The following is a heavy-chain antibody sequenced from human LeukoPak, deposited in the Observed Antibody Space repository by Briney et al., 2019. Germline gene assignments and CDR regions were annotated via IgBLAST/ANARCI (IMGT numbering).Heavy chain of an antibody. CDR3: ARTWYSSRVVDY. Sequence: SETLSLTCAVYGGSFSGYYWSWIRQPPGKGLEWIGEIYHSGSTNYNPSLKSRVTISVDKSNNQFSLKLSSVTAADTAVYYCARTWYSSRVVDYWGQGTLVTVSS. D-gene: IGHD6-13*01. J-gene: IGHJ4*02. CDR1: GGSFSGYY. V-gene: IGHV4-34*01. CDR2: IYHSGST.